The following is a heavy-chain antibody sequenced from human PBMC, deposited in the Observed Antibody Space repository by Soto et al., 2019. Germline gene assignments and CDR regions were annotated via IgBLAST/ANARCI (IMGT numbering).Heavy chain of an antibody. Sequence: SETLSLTCTVAGGSVSSYYWSWSRQPAGRGLEWIGRIYTSGSTKDNPSLKSRLTMSVDTSTTQFSLNLSSVTAADTAVYYCARAGGRYPPPRDYYGMDVWGQGTTVTVSS. CDR1: GGSVSSYY. CDR3: ARAGGRYPPPRDYYGMDV. J-gene: IGHJ6*02. D-gene: IGHD1-26*01. V-gene: IGHV4-4*07. CDR2: IYTSGST.